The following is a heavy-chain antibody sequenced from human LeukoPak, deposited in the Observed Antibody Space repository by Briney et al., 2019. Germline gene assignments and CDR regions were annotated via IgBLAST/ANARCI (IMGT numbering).Heavy chain of an antibody. Sequence: GESLKISCKGSGYSFTSYWISWVRQMPGKGLEWMGRIDPSDSYTNYSPSFQGHVTISADKSINTAYLQWSSLKASDTAMYYCARTPAVTPDYWSQGTLVAVSS. J-gene: IGHJ4*02. V-gene: IGHV5-10-1*01. CDR2: IDPSDSYT. CDR3: ARTPAVTPDY. CDR1: GYSFTSYW. D-gene: IGHD4-11*01.